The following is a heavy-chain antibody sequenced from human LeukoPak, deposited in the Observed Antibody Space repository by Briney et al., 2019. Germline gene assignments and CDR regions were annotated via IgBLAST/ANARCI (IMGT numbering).Heavy chain of an antibody. V-gene: IGHV4-59*01. D-gene: IGHD3-10*01. J-gene: IGHJ2*01. CDR2: IYYGGST. CDR1: AGSMISCY. CDR3: ARVSHNYGRWSFDL. Sequence: SETLLLTCCVSAGSMISCYCSWLRQPPGRGLQGSGYIYYGGSTNYNPSITRRVTISVDTSKNQFSLKLSSVTAADTAVYYCARVSHNYGRWSFDLWGRGTLVTVSS.